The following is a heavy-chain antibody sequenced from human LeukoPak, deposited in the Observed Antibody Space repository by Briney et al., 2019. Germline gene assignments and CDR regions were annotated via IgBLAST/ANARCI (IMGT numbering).Heavy chain of an antibody. V-gene: IGHV1-69*05. CDR3: ARAPIFILGIAAPEGYYFDY. CDR2: IIPIFGTA. Sequence: GASVKVSCKASGGTFSSYAISWVRQAPGQGLEWMGRIIPIFGTANYAQKFQGRVTITTDESTSTAYMELSSLRSEDTAVYYCARAPIFILGIAAPEGYYFDYWGQGTLVTVSS. CDR1: GGTFSSYA. J-gene: IGHJ4*02. D-gene: IGHD6-13*01.